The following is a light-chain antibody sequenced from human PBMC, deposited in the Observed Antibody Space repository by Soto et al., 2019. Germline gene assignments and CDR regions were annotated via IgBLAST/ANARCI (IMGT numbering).Light chain of an antibody. V-gene: IGKV1-27*01. CDR3: QKGNTAPLT. Sequence: DNQMTQSPSSLSASLGDRVTITCRASQDISVYLAWYQQKPGKVPKLLIYSASTLQSGVPSRFSGSGSGTDFTLTISSLQPEDVATYFCQKGNTAPLTFGQGTRLEIK. CDR1: QDISVY. CDR2: SAS. J-gene: IGKJ5*01.